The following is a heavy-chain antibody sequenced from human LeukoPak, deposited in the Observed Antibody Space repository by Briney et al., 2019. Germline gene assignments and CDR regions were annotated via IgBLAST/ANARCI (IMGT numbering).Heavy chain of an antibody. CDR1: EYTFTSYA. Sequence: ASVKVSCKASEYTFTSYAMHWVRQAPGQRLEWMGWINAGNGNTKYSQKFQGRVTITRDTSASTAYMELSSLRSEDTAVYYCARAPWLNYYDSSGYPDYWGQGTLVTVSS. CDR2: INAGNGNT. D-gene: IGHD3-22*01. V-gene: IGHV1-3*01. CDR3: ARAPWLNYYDSSGYPDY. J-gene: IGHJ4*02.